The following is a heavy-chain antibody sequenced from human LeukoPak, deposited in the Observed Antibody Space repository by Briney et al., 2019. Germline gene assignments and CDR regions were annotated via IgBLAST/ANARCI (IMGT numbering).Heavy chain of an antibody. Sequence: PSQTLSLTCTVSGGSISSGGYYWSWIRQHPGKGLEWIGYIYYSGSTYYNPSLKSRVTISVDTSKNQFSLKLSSVTAADTAVYYCARHLWDYGEYNWFDPWGQGTLVTVSS. CDR1: GGSISSGGYY. D-gene: IGHD4-17*01. CDR2: IYYSGST. J-gene: IGHJ5*02. CDR3: ARHLWDYGEYNWFDP. V-gene: IGHV4-31*03.